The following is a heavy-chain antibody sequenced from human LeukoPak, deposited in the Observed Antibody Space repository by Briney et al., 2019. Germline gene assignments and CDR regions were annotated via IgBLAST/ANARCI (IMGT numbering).Heavy chain of an antibody. CDR1: GYTFTSYG. CDR2: ISAYNGNT. V-gene: IGHV1-18*01. Sequence: ASVKVSCKGSGYTFTSYGISWVRQAPGQGLEWMGWISAYNGNTNYAQKLQGRVTMTTDTSTSTAYMKLRRLSSDDTAVYYCASVNGGTGKTFDYWGQGTLVTVSS. D-gene: IGHD4-23*01. CDR3: ASVNGGTGKTFDY. J-gene: IGHJ4*02.